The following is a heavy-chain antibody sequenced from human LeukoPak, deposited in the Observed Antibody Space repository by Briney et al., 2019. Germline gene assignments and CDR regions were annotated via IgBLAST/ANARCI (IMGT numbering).Heavy chain of an antibody. J-gene: IGHJ4*02. Sequence: GGSLLLYRAASGFTFDDYGMSWVRQAPGKGLEWVSGINWNGGSTGYADSVKGRFTISRDNAQNSLYLQMNSLRAEDTALYYCAREYYASSGYYYPFDYSGQGTLVTVSS. D-gene: IGHD3-22*01. CDR3: AREYYASSGYYYPFDY. CDR1: GFTFDDYG. V-gene: IGHV3-20*04. CDR2: INWNGGST.